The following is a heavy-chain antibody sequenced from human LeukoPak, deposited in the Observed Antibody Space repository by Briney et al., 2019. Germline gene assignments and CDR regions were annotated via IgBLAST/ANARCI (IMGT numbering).Heavy chain of an antibody. CDR3: AKEGPGLRFLEWLLIDY. CDR1: GFTFSSYG. D-gene: IGHD3-3*01. Sequence: GGSLRLSCAASGFTFSSYGMHWVRQAPGKGLEWVAFIRYDGSNKYYADSVKGRFTISRDNSKNTLYLQMNSPRAEDTAVYYCAKEGPGLRFLEWLLIDYWGQGTLVTVSS. J-gene: IGHJ4*02. V-gene: IGHV3-30*02. CDR2: IRYDGSNK.